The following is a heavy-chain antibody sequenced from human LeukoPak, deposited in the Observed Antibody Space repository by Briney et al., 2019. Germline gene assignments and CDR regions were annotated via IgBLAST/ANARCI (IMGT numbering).Heavy chain of an antibody. CDR2: ISGSGGNT. CDR1: GFTFSSYS. CDR3: AKDRAGAIRDSLDY. J-gene: IGHJ4*02. V-gene: IGHV3-23*01. D-gene: IGHD1-26*01. Sequence: GGSLRLSCAASGFTFSSYSMNWVRQAPGKGLEWVSAISGSGGNTYYADSVKGRITISRDNSKNTLYLQMNSLRAEDTAVYYCAKDRAGAIRDSLDYWGQGTLVTVSS.